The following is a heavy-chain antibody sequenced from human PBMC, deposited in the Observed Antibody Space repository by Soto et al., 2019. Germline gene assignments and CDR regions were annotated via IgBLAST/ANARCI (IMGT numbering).Heavy chain of an antibody. D-gene: IGHD5-12*01. Sequence: SETLSLTCAVSGGSISSGGYSWSWIRQPPGKGLEWIGYIYHSGSTYYNPSLKSRVTISVDRSKNQFSLKLSSVTAADTAVYYCARGGRRDGYKDAFDIWGQGTMVTVS. CDR3: ARGGRRDGYKDAFDI. CDR1: GGSISSGGYS. V-gene: IGHV4-30-2*01. CDR2: IYHSGST. J-gene: IGHJ3*02.